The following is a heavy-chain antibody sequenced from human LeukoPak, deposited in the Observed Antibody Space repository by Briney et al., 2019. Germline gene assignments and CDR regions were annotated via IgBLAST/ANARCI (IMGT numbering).Heavy chain of an antibody. CDR2: ISGSGGST. D-gene: IGHD2-2*01. CDR1: GFTFSNYA. Sequence: GGSLRLSCTASGFTFSNYAMTWVRQAPGKGLEWVSAISGSGGSTYYADSVKGRFTISRDNSKNTLYLQMNSLRAEDTAVYYCAKEPPMTADIVVVPAAKADYWGQGTLVTVSS. V-gene: IGHV3-23*01. J-gene: IGHJ4*02. CDR3: AKEPPMTADIVVVPAAKADY.